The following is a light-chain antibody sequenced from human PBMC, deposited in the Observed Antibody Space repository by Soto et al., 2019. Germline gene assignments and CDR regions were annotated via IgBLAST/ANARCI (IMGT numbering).Light chain of an antibody. J-gene: IGKJ5*01. V-gene: IGKV3-15*01. CDR3: QQYYNWPRT. CDR1: ENIYTN. Sequence: ERVMTQSPATLSVSPGERATLSCRARENIYTNLAWYQQKPGQAPRLLFYGASTRATGLPDRFSGTGSGTEFTLTINSLQAEDSAVYYCQQYYNWPRTFGQGTRLEIK. CDR2: GAS.